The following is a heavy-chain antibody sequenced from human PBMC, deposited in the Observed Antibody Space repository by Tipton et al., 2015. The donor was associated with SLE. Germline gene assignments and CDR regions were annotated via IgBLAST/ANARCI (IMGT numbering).Heavy chain of an antibody. D-gene: IGHD3-3*01. J-gene: IGHJ3*02. CDR1: GGSVNSGLYY. Sequence: TLSLTCTVSGGSVNSGLYYWSWVRQPAGEGLEWIGRVYTSGSTNYNPSLPPLKSRITISIDTSKNQFSLKLSSVTAADTALYFCASRLGVGAIDAFDTWGRGTMVTVSS. CDR2: VYTSGST. CDR3: ASRLGVGAIDAFDT. V-gene: IGHV4-61*02.